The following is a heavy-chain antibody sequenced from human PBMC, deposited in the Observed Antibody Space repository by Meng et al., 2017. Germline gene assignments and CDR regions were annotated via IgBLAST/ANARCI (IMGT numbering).Heavy chain of an antibody. D-gene: IGHD6-19*01. V-gene: IGHV7-4-1*02. CDR3: ARDPLSSWGSTDIAVAGTFDY. CDR2: INTNTGNP. J-gene: IGHJ4*02. CDR1: GYTFTNYA. Sequence: QVQLVQSGYELKKPGASVKVSCKASGYTFTNYAMNWVRQAPGQGLEWMGWINTNTGNPTYAQGFTGRFVFSLDTSVTTAYLQISSLKAEDTAVYYCARDPLSSWGSTDIAVAGTFDYWGQGTLVTVSS.